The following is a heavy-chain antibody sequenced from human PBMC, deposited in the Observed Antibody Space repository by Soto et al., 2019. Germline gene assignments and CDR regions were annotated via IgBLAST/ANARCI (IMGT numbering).Heavy chain of an antibody. D-gene: IGHD2-2*01. CDR3: AKGLSCRSTSCYLGYFDY. CDR1: GFACSHYA. J-gene: IGHJ4*02. Sequence: PGGSVRLSCTASGFACSHYAMSWVRQAPGKGLEWVSAISGSGGNIYYADSVRGRFTISRDNSKNTLYLQVNSLRADDTALYYCAKGLSCRSTSCYLGYFDYWGQGTLVTVSS. V-gene: IGHV3-23*01. CDR2: ISGSGGNI.